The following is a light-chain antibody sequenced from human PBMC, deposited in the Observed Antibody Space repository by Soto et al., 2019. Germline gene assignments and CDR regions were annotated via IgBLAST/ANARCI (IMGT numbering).Light chain of an antibody. CDR1: QDIAIY. CDR2: AAS. J-gene: IGKJ5*01. CDR3: QQSYRTPT. V-gene: IGKV1-39*01. Sequence: IQLTQSPSSMSASLGDGVTIXXRASQDIAIYLAWYQQKPGEAPELLIYAASTLYGGVPSRFSGSGSGTDYTLTISSLQPEDFATYYCQQSYRTPTFGQGTRLEIK.